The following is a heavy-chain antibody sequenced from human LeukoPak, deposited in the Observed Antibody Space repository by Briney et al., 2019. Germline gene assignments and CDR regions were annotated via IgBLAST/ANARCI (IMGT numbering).Heavy chain of an antibody. V-gene: IGHV3-15*01. CDR2: IKSNNDGGTR. CDR1: GFTFSNAR. D-gene: IGHD1-26*01. J-gene: IGHJ4*02. Sequence: PGGSLRLSCEVSGFTFSNARMNWVRQAPGKGLEWVGRIKSNNDGGTRDYAVPVKGRFSISRDDSKDTVYLQMNSLKTEDTAVYYCTTDLYWEGTFDYWGQGTLVTVSS. CDR3: TTDLYWEGTFDY.